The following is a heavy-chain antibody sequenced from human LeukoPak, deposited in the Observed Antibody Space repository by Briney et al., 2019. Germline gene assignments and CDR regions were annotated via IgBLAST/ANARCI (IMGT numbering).Heavy chain of an antibody. CDR2: IYYSGTT. CDR3: ARLISARIDY. V-gene: IGHV4-39*01. Sequence: SETLSLTCTVSGGSISSSSYSWGWIRQPPGKGLEWIGNIYYSGTTYYNPSLKSRLTISVDTSKNQFSLKLSSVTAADTAVYYCARLISARIDYWGQGTLVPVSS. J-gene: IGHJ4*02. D-gene: IGHD2/OR15-2a*01. CDR1: GGSISSSSYS.